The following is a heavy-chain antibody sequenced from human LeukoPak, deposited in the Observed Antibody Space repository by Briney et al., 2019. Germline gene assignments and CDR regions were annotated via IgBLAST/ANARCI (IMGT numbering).Heavy chain of an antibody. Sequence: GGSLRLSCAASGFTFSSYWMSWVRQAPGKGLEWVANIKQDGSEKYYVDSVKGRFTISRDNSKNTLYLQMNSLRAEDTAVYYCAKDSVVVPAAKIYYYYYMDVWGKGTTVTISS. D-gene: IGHD2-2*01. CDR2: IKQDGSEK. CDR1: GFTFSSYW. J-gene: IGHJ6*03. CDR3: AKDSVVVPAAKIYYYYYMDV. V-gene: IGHV3-7*01.